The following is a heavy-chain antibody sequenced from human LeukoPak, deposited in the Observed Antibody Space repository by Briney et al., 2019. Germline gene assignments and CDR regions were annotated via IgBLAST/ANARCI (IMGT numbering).Heavy chain of an antibody. CDR1: GGSISSYY. V-gene: IGHV4-59*08. Sequence: SETLSLTCTVSGGSISSYYWSWIRQPPGKGLEWIGYIYYSGSTNYNPSLKSRVTISVDTSKNQFSLKLSSVTAADTAVYYCARGRIAAARPFDYWGQGTLVTVSS. CDR2: IYYSGST. D-gene: IGHD6-13*01. CDR3: ARGRIAAARPFDY. J-gene: IGHJ4*02.